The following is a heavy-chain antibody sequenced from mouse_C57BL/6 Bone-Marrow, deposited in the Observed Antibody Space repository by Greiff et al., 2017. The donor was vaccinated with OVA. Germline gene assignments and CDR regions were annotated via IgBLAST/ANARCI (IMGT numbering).Heavy chain of an antibody. Sequence: VQLQQPGAELVMPGASVKLSCKASGYTFTSYWMHWVKQRPGQGLEWIGEIDPSDSYTNYTQKFKGKSTLTVDKSSSTAYMQLSSLTSEDSAVYYCAKDDYDDGTWFAYWGQGTLVTVSA. V-gene: IGHV1-69*01. CDR2: IDPSDSYT. J-gene: IGHJ3*01. D-gene: IGHD2-4*01. CDR1: GYTFTSYW. CDR3: AKDDYDDGTWFAY.